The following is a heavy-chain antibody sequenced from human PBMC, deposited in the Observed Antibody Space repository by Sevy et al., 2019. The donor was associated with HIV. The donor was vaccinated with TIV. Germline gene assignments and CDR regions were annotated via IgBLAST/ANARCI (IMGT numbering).Heavy chain of an antibody. CDR3: ARVGGTDEYSSSPSSGAAFDI. V-gene: IGHV3-53*01. J-gene: IGHJ3*02. CDR2: IYSGGST. Sequence: GGSLRLSCAASGFTVSSNYMSWVRQAPGKGLEWVSVIYSGGSTYYEDSVKGRLTISRDNSKKTLYLQMNSLRAEDMAVYYWARVGGTDEYSSSPSSGAAFDIWGQGTMVTVSS. CDR1: GFTVSSNY. D-gene: IGHD6-6*01.